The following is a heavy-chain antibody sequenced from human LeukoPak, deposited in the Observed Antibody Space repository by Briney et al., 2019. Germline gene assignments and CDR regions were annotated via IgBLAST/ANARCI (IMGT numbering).Heavy chain of an antibody. J-gene: IGHJ1*01. CDR2: IYYSGST. V-gene: IGHV4-59*08. CDR1: GGSFSGYY. CDR3: ARHIPCGGDCYSAFQH. Sequence: SETLSLTCAVYGGSFSGYYWSWIRQPPGKGLEWIGYIYYSGSTNYNPSLKSRVTISVDTSKNQFSLKLSSVTAADTAVYYCARHIPCGGDCYSAFQHWGQGTLVTVSS. D-gene: IGHD2-21*02.